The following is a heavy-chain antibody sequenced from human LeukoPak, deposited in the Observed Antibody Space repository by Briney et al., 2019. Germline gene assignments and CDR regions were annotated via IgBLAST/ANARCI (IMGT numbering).Heavy chain of an antibody. J-gene: IGHJ5*02. CDR3: ARGRVNRQWLVVGNWFDP. Sequence: SETLSLTCAVYGGSFSGYYWSWIRQPPGKGLEWIGEINHSGSTNYNPSLKSRVTISVDTSKNQFSLKLSSVTAADTAVYYCARGRVNRQWLVVGNWFDPWGHGTLVTVSS. V-gene: IGHV4-34*01. CDR1: GGSFSGYY. D-gene: IGHD6-19*01. CDR2: INHSGST.